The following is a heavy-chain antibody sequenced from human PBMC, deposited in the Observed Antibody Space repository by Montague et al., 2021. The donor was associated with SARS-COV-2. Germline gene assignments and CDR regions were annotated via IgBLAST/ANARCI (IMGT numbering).Heavy chain of an antibody. CDR3: AREGIPTPGAVWKILHYHGMDV. CDR2: MYNSRSS. Sequence: SETLSLTCTVSGGSISAYYWSWIRQPPGKGLEWIAYMYNSRSSNYNPSLKSRVTISVDTPKSQFSLKLTSVTAADTAVYYCAREGIPTPGAVWKILHYHGMDVWGRGTTVTVSS. V-gene: IGHV4-4*08. J-gene: IGHJ6*02. CDR1: GGSISAYY. D-gene: IGHD6-13*01.